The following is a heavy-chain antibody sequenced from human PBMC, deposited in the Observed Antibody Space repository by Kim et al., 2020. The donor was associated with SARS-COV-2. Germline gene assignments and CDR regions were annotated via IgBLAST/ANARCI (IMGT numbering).Heavy chain of an antibody. CDR2: INHSGST. D-gene: IGHD4-17*01. J-gene: IGHJ6*02. Sequence: SETLSLTCAVYGGSFSGYYWSWIRQPPGKGLEWIGEINHSGSTNYNPSLKSRVTISVDTSKNQFSLKLSSVTAADTAVYYCARGYASVSPPVTTLETGGGMDVWGQGTTVTVSS. V-gene: IGHV4-34*01. CDR3: ARGYASVSPPVTTLETGGGMDV. CDR1: GGSFSGYY.